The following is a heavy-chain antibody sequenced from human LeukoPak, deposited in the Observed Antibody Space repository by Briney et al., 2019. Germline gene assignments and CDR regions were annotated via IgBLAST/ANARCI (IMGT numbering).Heavy chain of an antibody. CDR2: ITWNRDNI. J-gene: IGHJ6*02. Sequence: PGGSLRLSCAASGFTFSSYAMHWVRQAPGKGLEWVSGITWNRDNIGYGNSVKGRFTISRDNVKNALYLQMTSLRPEDTALYYRAKDLGSAITSALVLDVWGQGTTVIVSS. D-gene: IGHD2-15*01. CDR1: GFTFSSYA. CDR3: AKDLGSAITSALVLDV. V-gene: IGHV3-9*01.